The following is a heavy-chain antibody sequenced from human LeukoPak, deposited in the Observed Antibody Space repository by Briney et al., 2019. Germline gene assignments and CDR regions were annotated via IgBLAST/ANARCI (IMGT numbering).Heavy chain of an antibody. J-gene: IGHJ6*03. CDR3: ARQNLGWFGELYYYYYYMDV. V-gene: IGHV4-59*05. Sequence: SETLSLTCTVSGGSISSYYWSWIRQPPGKGLEWIGSIYYSGSTYYNPSLKSRVTISVDTSKNQFSLKLSSVTAADTAVYYCARQNLGWFGELYYYYYYMDVWGKGTTVTVSS. D-gene: IGHD3-10*01. CDR2: IYYSGST. CDR1: GGSISSYY.